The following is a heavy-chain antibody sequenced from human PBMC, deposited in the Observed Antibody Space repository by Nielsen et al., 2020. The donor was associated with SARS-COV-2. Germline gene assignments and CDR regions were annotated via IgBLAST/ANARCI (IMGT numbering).Heavy chain of an antibody. CDR2: IWYDGSNK. V-gene: IGHV3-33*01. D-gene: IGHD6-19*01. CDR1: GFTFSSYG. J-gene: IGHJ6*02. Sequence: GESLKISCAASGFTFSSYGMHWVRQAPGKGLEWVAVIWYDGSNKYYADSVKGRFTISRDNSKNTLYLQMNSLRAEDTAVYYCARDSKAVAGTSYYYGMDVWGQGTTVTVSS. CDR3: ARDSKAVAGTSYYYGMDV.